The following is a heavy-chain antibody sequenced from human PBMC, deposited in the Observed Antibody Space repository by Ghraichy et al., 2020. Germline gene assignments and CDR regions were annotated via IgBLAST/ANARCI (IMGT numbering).Heavy chain of an antibody. D-gene: IGHD2-8*01. V-gene: IGHV3-23*01. CDR2: ISGNGGNT. Sequence: GESLNISCAASGFIFNSYAMTWVRQSPGKGLEWVSLISGNGGNTYYADSVKGRFTISRDNSKNTLYLQMNSLRAEDTALYHCAKGVCSIGVCYQDYWGQGTLVTVSS. J-gene: IGHJ4*02. CDR3: AKGVCSIGVCYQDY. CDR1: GFIFNSYA.